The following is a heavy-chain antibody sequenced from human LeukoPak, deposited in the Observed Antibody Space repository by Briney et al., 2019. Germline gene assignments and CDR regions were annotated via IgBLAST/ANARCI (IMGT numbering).Heavy chain of an antibody. CDR1: GGSISSSYW. D-gene: IGHD3-3*01. CDR2: VYHSGST. Sequence: SETLSLTCAVSGGSISSSYWWSWVRQPPGKGLEWIGEVYHSGSTYYNPSLKSRVTISVDTSKNQFSLKLSSVTAADTAVYYCARGTTLRFLEWIYYFDYWGQGTLVTVSS. J-gene: IGHJ4*02. CDR3: ARGTTLRFLEWIYYFDY. V-gene: IGHV4-4*02.